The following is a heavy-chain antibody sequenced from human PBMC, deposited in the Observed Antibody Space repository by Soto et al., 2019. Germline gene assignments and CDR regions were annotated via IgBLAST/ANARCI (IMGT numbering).Heavy chain of an antibody. CDR2: ISAYNGNT. Sequence: QVQLVQSGAEVKKPGASVKVSLKASGYTFTSNGISWVRQAPGQGLEWMGWISAYNGNTNYAQKLQGRVTMTTDTSTSTAYMELRSLRSDDTAVYYCPRWMEMATITPWGYYYGMDVWGQGTTVTVSS. CDR3: PRWMEMATITPWGYYYGMDV. J-gene: IGHJ6*02. CDR1: GYTFTSNG. V-gene: IGHV1-18*01. D-gene: IGHD5-12*01.